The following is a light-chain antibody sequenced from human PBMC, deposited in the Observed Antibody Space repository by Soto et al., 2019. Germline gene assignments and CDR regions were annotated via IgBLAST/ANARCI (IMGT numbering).Light chain of an antibody. CDR2: DAS. J-gene: IGKJ4*01. V-gene: IGKV1-5*01. CDR3: QQYNSYSALT. CDR1: QSISSW. Sequence: DIQMTQSPSTLSASVGDRVTITCRASQSISSWLAWYQRKPGKAPKLLIYDASSLESGVPSRFSGSGSGTEFTLTISSLQPDDFATYYCQQYNSYSALTFGGGTKVEIK.